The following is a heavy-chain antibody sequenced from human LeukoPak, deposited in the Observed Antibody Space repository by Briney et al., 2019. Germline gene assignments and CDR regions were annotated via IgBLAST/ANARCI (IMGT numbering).Heavy chain of an antibody. Sequence: SETLSLTCTVSGGSISSSGYYWGWIRQPPGKGLEWIASIYYSGSTYYNPSLKSRVTISVDTSKNQFSLKLSSVTAADTAVYYCARGSGSYLGYWGQGTLVTVSS. CDR2: IYYSGST. D-gene: IGHD1-26*01. V-gene: IGHV4-39*01. CDR3: ARGSGSYLGY. CDR1: GGSISSSGYY. J-gene: IGHJ4*02.